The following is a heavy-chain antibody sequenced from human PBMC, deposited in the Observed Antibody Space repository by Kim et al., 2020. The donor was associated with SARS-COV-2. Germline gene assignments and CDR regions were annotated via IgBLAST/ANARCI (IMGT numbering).Heavy chain of an antibody. CDR1: GYSFTSYW. J-gene: IGHJ6*02. D-gene: IGHD5-18*01. Sequence: GESLKISCKGSGYSFTSYWIGWVRQMPGKGLEWMGIIYPGDSDTRYSPSFQGQVTISADKSISTAYLQWSSLKASDTAVYYCARLTFGYSYGFAGMDVWGQGTTVTVSS. V-gene: IGHV5-51*01. CDR3: ARLTFGYSYGFAGMDV. CDR2: IYPGDSDT.